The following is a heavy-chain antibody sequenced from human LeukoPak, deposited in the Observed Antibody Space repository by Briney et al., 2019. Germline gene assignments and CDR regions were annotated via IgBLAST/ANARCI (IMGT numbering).Heavy chain of an antibody. Sequence: PSETLSLTCTVSGGSISSFFWNWIRQPPGKGLEWIGYIYYSGSTNYNPSLKSRVTISVDTSKNQFSLKLNSVTAADTAVYYCARWDSGSYFLDYWGQGTLVTVSS. CDR2: IYYSGST. CDR3: ARWDSGSYFLDY. V-gene: IGHV4-59*01. D-gene: IGHD1-26*01. CDR1: GGSISSFF. J-gene: IGHJ4*02.